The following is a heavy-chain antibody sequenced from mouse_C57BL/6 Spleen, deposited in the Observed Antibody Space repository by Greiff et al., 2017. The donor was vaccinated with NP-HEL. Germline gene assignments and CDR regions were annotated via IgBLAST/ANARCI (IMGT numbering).Heavy chain of an antibody. D-gene: IGHD1-1*01. CDR3: GREGIYYYGSSYWYFDV. V-gene: IGHV5-17*01. CDR2: ISSGSSTI. Sequence: EVHLVESGGGLVKPGGSLKLSCAASGFTFSDYGMHWVRQASEKGLEWVAYISSGSSTIYYADTVKGRFTISRDNAQNTLFLQMTRLRCEDTAMYYCGREGIYYYGSSYWYFDVWGTGTTVTVSS. J-gene: IGHJ1*03. CDR1: GFTFSDYG.